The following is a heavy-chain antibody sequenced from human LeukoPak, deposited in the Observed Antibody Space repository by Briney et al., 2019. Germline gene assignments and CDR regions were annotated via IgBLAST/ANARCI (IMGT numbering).Heavy chain of an antibody. D-gene: IGHD3-10*01. CDR2: ISGSSSYI. Sequence: GGSVRLSCAASGFTFNSYGMNWVRQAPGKGLEWVSSISGSSSYIYYADSVKGRFTISRDNAKNSLYLQMNSLRAEDTAVYYCASWEVLLWFGESLDAFDIWGQGTMVTVSS. CDR1: GFTFNSYG. J-gene: IGHJ3*02. V-gene: IGHV3-21*01. CDR3: ASWEVLLWFGESLDAFDI.